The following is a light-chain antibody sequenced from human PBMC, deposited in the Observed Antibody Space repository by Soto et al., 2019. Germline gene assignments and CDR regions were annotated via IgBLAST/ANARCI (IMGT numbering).Light chain of an antibody. Sequence: VVTQEPSLTVSPGGTVTLTCGSSTGAVTSGHYPYWFQQKPGQAPRTLIYDTSNKHSWTPARFSGSLLGGKAALTLSGAQPEDEAEYYCLLSYSGARPYVFGTGTKLTVL. CDR3: LLSYSGARPYV. V-gene: IGLV7-46*01. J-gene: IGLJ1*01. CDR1: TGAVTSGHY. CDR2: DTS.